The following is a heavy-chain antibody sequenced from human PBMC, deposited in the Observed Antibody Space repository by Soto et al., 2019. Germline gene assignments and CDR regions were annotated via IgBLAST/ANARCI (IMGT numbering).Heavy chain of an antibody. Sequence: SVKVSCKASGGTFISYTISWVRQAPGQGLEWMGRIIPILGIANYAQKFQGRVTITADKSTSTAYMELSSLRSEDTAVYYCARDPSIWSGYSDYWGQGTLVTVSS. V-gene: IGHV1-69*04. CDR2: IIPILGIA. CDR1: GGTFISYT. D-gene: IGHD3-3*01. J-gene: IGHJ4*02. CDR3: ARDPSIWSGYSDY.